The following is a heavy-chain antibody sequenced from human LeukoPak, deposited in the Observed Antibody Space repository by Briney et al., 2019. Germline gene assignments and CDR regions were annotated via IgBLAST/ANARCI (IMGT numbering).Heavy chain of an antibody. CDR2: IYYSGST. J-gene: IGHJ5*02. D-gene: IGHD3-10*01. CDR3: ARVTSGGSGSYSWFDP. Sequence: SQTLSLTCTVSGGSISSGGYYWSWIRQHPGKGLGWIGYIYYSGSTYYNPSLKSRVTISVDTSKNQLSLKLSSVTAADTAVYYCARVTSGGSGSYSWFDPWGQGTLVTVSS. V-gene: IGHV4-31*03. CDR1: GGSISSGGYY.